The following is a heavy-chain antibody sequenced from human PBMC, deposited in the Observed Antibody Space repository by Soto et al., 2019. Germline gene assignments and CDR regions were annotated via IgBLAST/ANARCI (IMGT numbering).Heavy chain of an antibody. CDR1: GGSFSTYT. D-gene: IGHD5-18*01. J-gene: IGHJ6*02. CDR2: IIPIFGVA. CDR3: ARDILEDNGHTYGYPGYYHYGMDV. Sequence: QVQLVQSGAEVKKPGSSVKVSCKASGGSFSTYTISWVRQAPGQGLEWMGMIIPIFGVANYAQNFQGRATITADKVTSTAYMELSSLRSDDTAVYYCARDILEDNGHTYGYPGYYHYGMDVWGQGTTVTVSS. V-gene: IGHV1-69*08.